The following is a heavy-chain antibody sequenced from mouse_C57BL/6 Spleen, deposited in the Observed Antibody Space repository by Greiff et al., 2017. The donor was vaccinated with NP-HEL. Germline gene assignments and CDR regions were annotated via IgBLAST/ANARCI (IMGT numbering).Heavy chain of an antibody. CDR3: ARPDYYGSSSGLFAY. Sequence: QVQLQQSGPELVKPGASVKISCKASGYSFTSYYIHWVKQRPGQGLEWIGWIYPGSGNTKYNEKFKGKATLTADTSSSTAYMQLSSLTSEDSAVYYCARPDYYGSSSGLFAYWGQGTLVTVSA. CDR2: IYPGSGNT. CDR1: GYSFTSYY. J-gene: IGHJ3*01. V-gene: IGHV1-66*01. D-gene: IGHD1-1*01.